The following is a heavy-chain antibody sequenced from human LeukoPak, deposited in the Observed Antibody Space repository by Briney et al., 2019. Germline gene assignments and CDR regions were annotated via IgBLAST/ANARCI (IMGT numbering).Heavy chain of an antibody. J-gene: IGHJ4*02. CDR2: MNHSGST. CDR3: ARSLWFGELYN. CDR1: GGPFTANY. Sequence: PSETLSLTCAVYGGPFTANYWSWIRQPPGKGLEWIGEMNHSGSTNYNPSLKSRVTISVDTSKKQLSLKPTSVSAADTAVYYCARSLWFGELYNWGQGTLVTVSS. D-gene: IGHD3-10*01. V-gene: IGHV4-34*01.